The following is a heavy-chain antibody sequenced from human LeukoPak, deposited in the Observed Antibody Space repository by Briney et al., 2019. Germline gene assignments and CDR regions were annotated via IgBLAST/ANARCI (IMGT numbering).Heavy chain of an antibody. CDR1: GFTFSSYG. V-gene: IGHV3-33*01. CDR3: ATRSSG. CDR2: IWSDGSNK. J-gene: IGHJ4*02. D-gene: IGHD6-19*01. Sequence: GRSLRLSCAASGFTFSSYGMHWVRQAPGKGLEWVAVIWSDGSNKDYADSVKGRFTISRDNSKNTLYLEMNRLRAEDTAVYYCATRSSGWGQGTLVAVSS.